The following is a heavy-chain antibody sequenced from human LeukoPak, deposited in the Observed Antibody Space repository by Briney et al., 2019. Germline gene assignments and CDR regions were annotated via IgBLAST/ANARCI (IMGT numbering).Heavy chain of an antibody. CDR1: GGSISSSNW. CDR3: ARDRGYYDSSGYLNWFDP. CDR2: IYHSGST. D-gene: IGHD3-22*01. J-gene: IGHJ5*02. Sequence: SETLSLTCAVSGGSISSSNWWSWVRQPPGKGLEWIGEIYHSGSTYYNPSLKSRVNISVDTSKNQFSLKLSSVTAADTAVYYCARDRGYYDSSGYLNWFDPWGQGTLVIVSS. V-gene: IGHV4-4*02.